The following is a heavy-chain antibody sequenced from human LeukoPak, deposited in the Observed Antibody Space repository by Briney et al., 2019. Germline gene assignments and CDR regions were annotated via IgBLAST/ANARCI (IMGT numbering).Heavy chain of an antibody. V-gene: IGHV3-23*01. CDR2: VSGGGSST. CDR1: GFTFSSFA. CDR3: AAHYYDSSGSYFIFDY. Sequence: GGSLRLSCAASGFTFSSFAMSWVRQAPGKGLEWVSGVSGGGSSTFYADSVKGRFIISRDNSKNTLYLHMNSLRAEDTAVYYCAAHYYDSSGSYFIFDYWGQGTLVTVSS. D-gene: IGHD3-22*01. J-gene: IGHJ4*02.